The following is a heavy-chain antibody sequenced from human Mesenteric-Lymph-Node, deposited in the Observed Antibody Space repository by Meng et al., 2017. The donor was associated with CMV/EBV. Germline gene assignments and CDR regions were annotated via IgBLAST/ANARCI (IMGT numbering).Heavy chain of an antibody. CDR1: GDNFRSYA. V-gene: IGHV1-69*05. CDR2: IIPIFATT. Sequence: KVFGDNFRSYAFSWVRQAPGQGLEWMGGIIPIFATTNYDPKFRGRVTITRDDSTSTAYMELSSLRSEDTAVYYCARALYINNIKNWFDTWGQGTLVTVSS. J-gene: IGHJ5*02. CDR3: ARALYINNIKNWFDT. D-gene: IGHD1/OR15-1a*01.